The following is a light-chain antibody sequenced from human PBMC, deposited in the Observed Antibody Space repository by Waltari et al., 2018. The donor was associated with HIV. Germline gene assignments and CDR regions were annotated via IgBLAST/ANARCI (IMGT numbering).Light chain of an antibody. CDR3: AAWDDSLKGYV. V-gene: IGLV1-44*01. CDR1: SSNIGKTT. Sequence: QSVLTQPPSASGTPGQRVTISCSGSSSNIGKTTVNWYQQLPGTSPTLLIYSNNQVPSGVPDRVAGSKSGTSASRAISGLQSEDEADYYCAAWDDSLKGYVFGPGTEVSVL. CDR2: SNN. J-gene: IGLJ1*01.